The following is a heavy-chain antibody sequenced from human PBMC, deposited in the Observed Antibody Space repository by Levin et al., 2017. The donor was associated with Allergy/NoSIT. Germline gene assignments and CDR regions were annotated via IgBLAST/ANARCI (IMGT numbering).Heavy chain of an antibody. CDR1: GFTFSSYG. Sequence: GGSLRLSCAASGFTFSSYGMHWVRQAPGKGLEWVAVIWYDGSNKYYADSVKGRFTISRDNSKNTLYLQMNSLRAEDTAVYYCARAYAAHLGCSGGSCYSGDAFDSWGQGTMVTVSS. CDR3: ARAYAAHLGCSGGSCYSGDAFDS. CDR2: IWYDGSNK. J-gene: IGHJ3*02. D-gene: IGHD2-15*01. V-gene: IGHV3-33*01.